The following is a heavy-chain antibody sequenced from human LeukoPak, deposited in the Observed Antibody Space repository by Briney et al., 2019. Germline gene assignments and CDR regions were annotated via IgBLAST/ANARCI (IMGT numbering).Heavy chain of an antibody. D-gene: IGHD6-6*01. Sequence: GGSLRLSCAASGFTFSSYGMSWVRQAPGKGLEWVSYIRSSSSTMYYADSVKGRFTISRDNAKNSLYLQMNSLRAEDTAVYYCARVRGIAARPTDYWGQGTLVTVSS. V-gene: IGHV3-48*04. CDR2: IRSSSSTM. CDR3: ARVRGIAARPTDY. CDR1: GFTFSSYG. J-gene: IGHJ4*02.